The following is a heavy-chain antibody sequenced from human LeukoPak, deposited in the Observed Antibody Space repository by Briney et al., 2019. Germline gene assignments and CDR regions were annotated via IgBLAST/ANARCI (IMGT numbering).Heavy chain of an antibody. CDR1: GYSFTSYW. V-gene: IGHV5-51*01. CDR3: ARLPGNGYPYYYYYYGMDV. CDR2: IYPGDSDT. J-gene: IGHJ6*02. Sequence: GESLKISCKGSGYSFTSYWIGWVRQMPGKGLEWMGIIYPGDSDTRYSPSFQGQVTISADKSISTAYLQWSSLKASDTAMYYCARLPGNGYPYYYYYYGMDVWGQGTTVTVSS. D-gene: IGHD5-18*01.